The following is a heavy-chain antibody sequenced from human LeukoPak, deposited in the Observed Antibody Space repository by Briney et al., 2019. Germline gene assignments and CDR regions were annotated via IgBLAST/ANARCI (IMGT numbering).Heavy chain of an antibody. V-gene: IGHV4-61*09. J-gene: IGHJ4*02. CDR2: MNTTGYT. CDR1: GDSISIGRYY. Sequence: SETLSLTCTVSGDSISIGRYYWSWIRQPAGKGLEWIGHMNTTGYTNYNPSLKSRVTISVDTSNNQFSLKLSSVTAADTAVYYCARDWDYWGQGTLVTVS. CDR3: ARDWDY.